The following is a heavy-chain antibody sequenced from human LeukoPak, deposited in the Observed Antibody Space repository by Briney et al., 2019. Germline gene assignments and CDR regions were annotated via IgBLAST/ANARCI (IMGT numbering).Heavy chain of an antibody. J-gene: IGHJ4*02. CDR3: AKDRRYDFWGASYYFDY. CDR2: ISSSSSYI. CDR1: GFTFSSYS. Sequence: NPGGSLRLSCAASGFTFSSYSMNWVRQAPGKGLEWVSSISSSSSYIYYADSVKGRFTISRDNAKNSLYLQMNSLRAEDTAVYYCAKDRRYDFWGASYYFDYWGQGTLVTVSS. D-gene: IGHD3-3*01. V-gene: IGHV3-21*01.